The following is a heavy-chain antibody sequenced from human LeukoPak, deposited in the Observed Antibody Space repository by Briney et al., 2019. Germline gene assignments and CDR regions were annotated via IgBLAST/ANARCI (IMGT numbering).Heavy chain of an antibody. V-gene: IGHV3-48*04. CDR2: ISSSGSTI. CDR1: GFTFSNHG. CDR3: ARDSSGWYHWFDP. J-gene: IGHJ5*02. Sequence: PGGTLRLSCAASGFTFSNHGMNWVRQAPGKGLEWVSYISSSGSTIYYADSVKGRFTISRDNAKNSLYLQMNSLRAEDTAVYYCARDSSGWYHWFDPWGQGTLVTVSS. D-gene: IGHD6-13*01.